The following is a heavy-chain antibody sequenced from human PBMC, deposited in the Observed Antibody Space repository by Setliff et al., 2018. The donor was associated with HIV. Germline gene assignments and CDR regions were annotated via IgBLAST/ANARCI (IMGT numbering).Heavy chain of an antibody. CDR3: SRDLKVYAMWGDAVDT. CDR1: GYTFTNYG. J-gene: IGHJ3*02. Sequence: ASVKVSCKASGYTFTNYGISWVRQAPGQGLEWMGWISGYNGNTNYAEKLQGRVTMTTDTSTSTAYMELRSLRSDDTAVYYCSRDLKVYAMWGDAVDTWGQGTMVTVTS. V-gene: IGHV1-18*01. CDR2: ISGYNGNT. D-gene: IGHD2-8*01.